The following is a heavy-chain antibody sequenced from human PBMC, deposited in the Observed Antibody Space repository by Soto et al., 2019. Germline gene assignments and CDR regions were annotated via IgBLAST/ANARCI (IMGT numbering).Heavy chain of an antibody. CDR2: ISYYGSNK. CDR1: GFTFSSYA. CDR3: ARDLGYCSSTSCHYSGSYRDY. J-gene: IGHJ4*02. V-gene: IGHV3-30-3*01. D-gene: IGHD2-2*01. Sequence: QVQLVESGGGVVQPGRSLRLSCAASGFTFSSYAMHWVRQAPGKGLEWVAVISYYGSNKYYADSVKGRFTISRDNSKNVRYLQMGSLRAEDTAVYYCARDLGYCSSTSCHYSGSYRDYWGQGTLVTVSS.